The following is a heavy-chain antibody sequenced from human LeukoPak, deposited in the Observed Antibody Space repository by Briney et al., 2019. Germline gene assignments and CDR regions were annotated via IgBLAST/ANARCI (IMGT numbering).Heavy chain of an antibody. CDR2: INHSGST. Sequence: PSEALSLTCAVYGGSFSGYYWSWIRQPAGKGLEWIGEINHSGSTNYNPSLKSRVTISVDTSKNQLSLKLSSVTAADTAVYYCARDSGGESDYWGQGTLVTVSS. D-gene: IGHD3-10*01. CDR3: ARDSGGESDY. J-gene: IGHJ4*02. CDR1: GGSFSGYY. V-gene: IGHV4-34*01.